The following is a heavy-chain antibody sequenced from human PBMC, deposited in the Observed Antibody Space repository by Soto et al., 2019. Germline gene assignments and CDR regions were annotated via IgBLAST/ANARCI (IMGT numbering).Heavy chain of an antibody. V-gene: IGHV3-30*18. J-gene: IGHJ1*01. CDR2: ISYDGSNK. Sequence: GGSLRLSCAASGFTFSSYGMHWVRQAPGKGLEWVAVISYDGSNKYYADSVKGRFTISRDNSKNTLYLQMNSLRAEDTAVYYCAKVRFYYDSSGAGDFQHWGQGTLVTVSS. CDR1: GFTFSSYG. D-gene: IGHD3-22*01. CDR3: AKVRFYYDSSGAGDFQH.